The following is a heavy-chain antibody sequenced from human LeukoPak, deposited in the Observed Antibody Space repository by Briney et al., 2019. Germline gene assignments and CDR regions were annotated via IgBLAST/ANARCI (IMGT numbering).Heavy chain of an antibody. J-gene: IGHJ4*02. CDR1: GFTFSSYW. CDR2: IKQDGSEK. Sequence: PGGSLRLSCAASGFTFSSYWMSWVRQAPGKGLEWVANIKQDGSEKYYVDSVKGRFTISRGNAKNSLYLQMNSLRAEDTAVYYCAREDCSGGSCYFDYWGQGTLVTVSS. D-gene: IGHD2-15*01. V-gene: IGHV3-7*03. CDR3: AREDCSGGSCYFDY.